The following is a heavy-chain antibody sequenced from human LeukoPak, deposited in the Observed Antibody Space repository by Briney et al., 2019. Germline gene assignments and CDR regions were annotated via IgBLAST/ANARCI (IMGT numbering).Heavy chain of an antibody. CDR1: GGTFSSYA. CDR2: IIPIFGTA. Sequence: SVKVSCKASGGTFSSYAISWVRQAPGQGLEWMGGIIPIFGTANYAQKFQGRVTITTDESTSTAYMELSSLRSGDTAVYYCAGDYDILTGPRGWFDPWGQGTLVTVSS. CDR3: AGDYDILTGPRGWFDP. V-gene: IGHV1-69*05. D-gene: IGHD3-9*01. J-gene: IGHJ5*02.